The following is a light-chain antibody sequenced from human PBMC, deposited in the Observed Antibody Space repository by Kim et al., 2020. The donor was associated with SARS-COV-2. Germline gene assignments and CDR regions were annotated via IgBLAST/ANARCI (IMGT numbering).Light chain of an antibody. V-gene: IGLV3-1*01. CDR2: QDD. CDR1: RLGDKY. Sequence: SYELTQPPSVSVSPGQTATITCSGHRLGDKYASWYQQKPGQTPVVVIYQDDKRPSGIPERFSGSNSGKTATLTISGAQPVDEADYYCQGWDSDTMFFGGGTKVTVL. J-gene: IGLJ2*01. CDR3: QGWDSDTMF.